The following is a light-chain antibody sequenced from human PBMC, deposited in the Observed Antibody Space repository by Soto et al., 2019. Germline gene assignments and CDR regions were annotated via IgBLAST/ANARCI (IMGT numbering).Light chain of an antibody. CDR3: RQSYSTPST. Sequence: DIQMTHSPSTLTGSVGDSDTTTCRASQSISSYLNWYQQKPGKAPRLLIYAASSLQSGVPSRFSGSGSGTDFTLTISSRQPEDFATYYCRQSYSTPSTFGQGTRLEIK. J-gene: IGKJ5*01. CDR2: AAS. CDR1: QSISSY. V-gene: IGKV1-39*01.